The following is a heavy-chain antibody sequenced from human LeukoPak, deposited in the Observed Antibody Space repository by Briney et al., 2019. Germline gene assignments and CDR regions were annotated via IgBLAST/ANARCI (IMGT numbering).Heavy chain of an antibody. V-gene: IGHV3-30*18. D-gene: IGHD5-12*01. Sequence: GGSLRLSCAASGFTFSSYGMHWVRQAPGKGLEWVAVISYDGSNKYYADSVKGRFTISRDNSKNTLYLQMNSLRAKDTAVYYCAKDDSGYDFPNWFDPWGQGTLVTVSS. J-gene: IGHJ5*02. CDR2: ISYDGSNK. CDR3: AKDDSGYDFPNWFDP. CDR1: GFTFSSYG.